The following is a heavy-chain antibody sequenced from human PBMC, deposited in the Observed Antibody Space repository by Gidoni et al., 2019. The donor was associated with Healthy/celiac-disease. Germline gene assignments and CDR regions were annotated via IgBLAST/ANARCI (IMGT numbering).Heavy chain of an antibody. CDR3: ARAYSSGYYGMDV. D-gene: IGHD6-19*01. J-gene: IGHJ6*02. V-gene: IGHV1-18*01. CDR2: VTAYNGNT. Sequence: QVQLVQSGAEVKKLGASVKVSCKASGYTFTSYGISWVRQAHGQGLEWMVWVTAYNGNTNYAQKLQGRVTRTTDTSTSTAYMELRSLRSDDTAVYYCARAYSSGYYGMDVWGQGTTVTVSS. CDR1: GYTFTSYG.